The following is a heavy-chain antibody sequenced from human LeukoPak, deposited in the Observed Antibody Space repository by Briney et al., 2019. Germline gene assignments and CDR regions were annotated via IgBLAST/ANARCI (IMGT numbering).Heavy chain of an antibody. CDR1: GFAFSNYE. D-gene: IGHD2-2*01. CDR3: VRVRYCSSTNCHGGWFDP. CDR2: ISPSGGTI. J-gene: IGHJ5*02. V-gene: IGHV3-48*03. Sequence: GGSLRLSCAASGFAFSNYEMNWVRQAPGKGLEWVSYISPSGGTITYADSVKGRFAISRDNAKNSLYLQMNSLGAEDTAVYYCVRVRYCSSTNCHGGWFDPWGQGTLVTVSS.